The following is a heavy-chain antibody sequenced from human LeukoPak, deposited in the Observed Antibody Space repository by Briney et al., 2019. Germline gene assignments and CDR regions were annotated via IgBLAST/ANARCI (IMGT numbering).Heavy chain of an antibody. Sequence: GGSLRLSCAVSGFTFSSYPMHWVRKAPGKGLGRVAVMGYDGVNKFYTDSVKGRFTISREDSKNTLYLQMDSLRPEDTALYYCARDFLRGAPDYFDPWGQGTLVTVSS. CDR2: MGYDGVNK. D-gene: IGHD3-10*01. CDR1: GFTFSSYP. V-gene: IGHV3-30*14. J-gene: IGHJ4*02. CDR3: ARDFLRGAPDYFDP.